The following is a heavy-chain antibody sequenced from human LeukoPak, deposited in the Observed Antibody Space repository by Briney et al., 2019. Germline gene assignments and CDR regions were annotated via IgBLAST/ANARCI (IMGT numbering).Heavy chain of an antibody. J-gene: IGHJ6*02. CDR3: ARHEPSKNYYYYGMDV. CDR2: IYYSGST. CDR1: GGSFSGYY. Sequence: ETLXLTCAVYGGSFSGYYWSWIRQPPGKGLEWIGSIYYSGSTYYNPSLKSRVTISVDTSKNQFSLKLSSVTAADTAVYYCARHEPSKNYYYYGMDVWGQGTTVTVSS. V-gene: IGHV4-39*01.